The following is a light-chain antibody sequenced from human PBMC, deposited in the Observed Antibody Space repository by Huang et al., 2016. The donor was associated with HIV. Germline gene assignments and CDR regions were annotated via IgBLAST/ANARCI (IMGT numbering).Light chain of an antibody. Sequence: IQLTQSPSSLSVSVGDRVTIACRASQDISNSLAWYQQKPGKAPKILIFAASTLQTGVPSRFSGSGSGTDFTLTITDLQPEDFATYYCQQLKTYPVTFGGGTRV. CDR1: QDISNS. CDR2: AAS. V-gene: IGKV1-9*01. J-gene: IGKJ4*01. CDR3: QQLKTYPVT.